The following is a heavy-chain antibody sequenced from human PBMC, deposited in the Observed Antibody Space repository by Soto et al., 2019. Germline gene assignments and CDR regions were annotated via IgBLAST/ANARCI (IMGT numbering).Heavy chain of an antibody. CDR2: INSDGSST. D-gene: IGHD3-10*01. V-gene: IGHV3-74*01. CDR1: GFTFSSYW. J-gene: IGHJ6*02. Sequence: EVQLVESGGGLVQPGGSLRLSCAASGFTFSSYWMHWVRQAPGKGLVWVSRINSDGSSTSYADSVKGRFTISRDNAKNTLYLQMNSLRAEDTAVYYCARDFPLVSASGKSRKSYYGMDVWGQGTTVTVSS. CDR3: ARDFPLVSASGKSRKSYYGMDV.